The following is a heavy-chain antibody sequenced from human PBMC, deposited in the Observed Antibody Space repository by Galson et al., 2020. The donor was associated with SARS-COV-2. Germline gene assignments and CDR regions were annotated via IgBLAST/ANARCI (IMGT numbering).Heavy chain of an antibody. V-gene: IGHV4-30-2*01. CDR2: IYHSGST. CDR1: GGSISSGGYS. Sequence: ETSETLSLTCAVSGGSISSGGYSWSWIRQPPGKGLEWIGYIYHSGSTYYNPSLKSRVTISVDRSKNQFSLKLSSVTAADTAVYYCAIWLVQGYFDYWGQGTLVTVSS. CDR3: AIWLVQGYFDY. D-gene: IGHD5-18*01. J-gene: IGHJ4*02.